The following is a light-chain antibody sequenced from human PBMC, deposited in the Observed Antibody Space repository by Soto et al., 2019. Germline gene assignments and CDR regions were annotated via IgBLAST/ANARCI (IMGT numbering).Light chain of an antibody. CDR1: QSVSSN. Sequence: EIVMTQSPATLSVSPGERATLSCRASQSVSSNLAWYQQKPGQAPRLLIYGASTRATGIPARFSGSGSGTELTLTISSLQSEEFAVYYCQQYNNWPPVTFGPWTKVEIK. J-gene: IGKJ1*01. CDR2: GAS. CDR3: QQYNNWPPVT. V-gene: IGKV3-15*01.